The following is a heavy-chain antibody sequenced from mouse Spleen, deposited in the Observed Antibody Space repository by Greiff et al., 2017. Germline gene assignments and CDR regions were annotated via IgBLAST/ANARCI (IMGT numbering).Heavy chain of an antibody. Sequence: DVKLVESGPGLVKPSQSLSLTCSVTGYSITSGYYWNWIRQFPGNKLEWMGYISYDGSNNYNPSLKNRISITRDTSKNQFFLKLNSVTTEDTATYYCARGGLRLYAMDYWGQGTSVTVSS. CDR2: ISYDGSN. V-gene: IGHV3-6*01. CDR1: GYSITSGYY. CDR3: ARGGLRLYAMDY. D-gene: IGHD2-2*01. J-gene: IGHJ4*01.